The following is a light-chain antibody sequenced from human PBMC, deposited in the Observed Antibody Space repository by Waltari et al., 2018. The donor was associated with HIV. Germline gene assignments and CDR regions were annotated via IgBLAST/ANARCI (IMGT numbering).Light chain of an antibody. CDR2: QVV. Sequence: QSALTQPASVSGSPGQSVTISCAGTSSDIGANNYVSWYQQYPGRAPNVVIYQVVYRRPGVSPRLSGSKSGNTASLTISDLQPEDEADYYCSSYTSRSTYLFGSGTRVTVL. CDR1: SSDIGANNY. V-gene: IGLV2-14*01. CDR3: SSYTSRSTYL. J-gene: IGLJ1*01.